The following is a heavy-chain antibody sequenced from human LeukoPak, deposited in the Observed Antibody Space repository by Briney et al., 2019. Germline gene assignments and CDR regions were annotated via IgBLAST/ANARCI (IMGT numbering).Heavy chain of an antibody. CDR3: ARLGYCSGGSCYENQHYYYGMDV. CDR1: GFTFSSYS. J-gene: IGHJ6*02. Sequence: SGGSLRLSRAASGFTFSSYSMNWVRQAPGKGLEWVSSISSSSSYIYYADSVKGRFTISRDNAKNSLYLQMNSLRAEDTAVYYCARLGYCSGGSCYENQHYYYGMDVWGQGTTVTVSS. V-gene: IGHV3-21*01. D-gene: IGHD2-15*01. CDR2: ISSSSSYI.